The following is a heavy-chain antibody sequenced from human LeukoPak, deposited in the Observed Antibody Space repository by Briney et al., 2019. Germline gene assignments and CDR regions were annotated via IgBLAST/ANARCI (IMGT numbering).Heavy chain of an antibody. V-gene: IGHV1-2*06. J-gene: IGHJ4*02. CDR1: GYTFTAYY. CDR2: INPNSGDT. D-gene: IGHD5-12*01. CDR3: ARGHNGYGDY. Sequence: ASVTVSCTASGYTFTAYYIHWMRQAPGQGFEWMGRINPNSGDTNYAQKFQGRVTMARDTSISTAYMELSRLRSDDTAVYYCARGHNGYGDYWGQGTLVTVSS.